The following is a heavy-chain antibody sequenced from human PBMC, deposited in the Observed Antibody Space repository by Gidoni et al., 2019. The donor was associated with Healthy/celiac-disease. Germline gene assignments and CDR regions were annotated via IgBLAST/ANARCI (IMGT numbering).Heavy chain of an antibody. J-gene: IGHJ4*02. CDR2: ISGSGGST. CDR3: AKDRVAVAGPHDY. Sequence: EVQLLESGGGLVQPGGYVRLSCAAAGLTFSRYAMSWVRQAPGKGLEWVSAISGSGGSTYYADSVKGRFTISRDNSKNTLYLQMNSLRAEDTAVYYCAKDRVAVAGPHDYWGQGTLVTVSS. V-gene: IGHV3-23*01. CDR1: GLTFSRYA. D-gene: IGHD6-19*01.